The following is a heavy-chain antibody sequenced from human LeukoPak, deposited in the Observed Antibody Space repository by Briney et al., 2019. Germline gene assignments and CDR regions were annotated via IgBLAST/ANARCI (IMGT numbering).Heavy chain of an antibody. D-gene: IGHD5-24*01. CDR1: GGSISNSSFY. CDR2: IYYSGST. Sequence: SETLSLTCTVSGGSISNSSFYWGWIRQPPGKGLEWIGYIYYSGSTNYNPSLKSRVTISVDTSKNQFSLKLSSVTAADTAVYYCARSRWLHEALDYWGQGTLVTVSS. J-gene: IGHJ4*02. CDR3: ARSRWLHEALDY. V-gene: IGHV4-61*05.